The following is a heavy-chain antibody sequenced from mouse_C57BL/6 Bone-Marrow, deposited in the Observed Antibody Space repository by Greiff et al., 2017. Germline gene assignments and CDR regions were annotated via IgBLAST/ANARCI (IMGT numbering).Heavy chain of an antibody. CDR2: IDPENGDT. CDR1: GFNIKDDY. CDR3: TTYYYVFAY. J-gene: IGHJ3*01. Sequence: VQLQQSGAELVRPGASVKLSCTASGFNIKDDYMHWVKQRPEQGLEWIGWIDPENGDTEYASKFQGKATITADKSSNTAYLQLSSLTSEDTAVYYCTTYYYVFAYWGQGTLVTVSA. D-gene: IGHD1-1*01. V-gene: IGHV14-4*01.